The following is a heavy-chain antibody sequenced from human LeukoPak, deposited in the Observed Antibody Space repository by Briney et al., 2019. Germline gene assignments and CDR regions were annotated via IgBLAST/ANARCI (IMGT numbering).Heavy chain of an antibody. Sequence: ASVKVSCKASGYTFTSYYIHWVRQAPGQGLEWMGIIDPTGGRTTYAQKFQGRVTMTRDTSTSTVYMDLSSLRSEDTAVYFCTRADSYGDFDYWGQGTQVTASS. CDR3: TRADSYGDFDY. CDR1: GYTFTSYY. V-gene: IGHV1-46*01. CDR2: IDPTGGRT. J-gene: IGHJ4*02. D-gene: IGHD3-10*01.